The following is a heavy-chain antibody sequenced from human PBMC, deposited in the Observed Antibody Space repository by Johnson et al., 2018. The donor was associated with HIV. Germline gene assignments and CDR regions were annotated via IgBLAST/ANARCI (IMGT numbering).Heavy chain of an antibody. Sequence: QVQLVESGGGVVQPGGSLRLSCAASGFTFSSYGMHWVRQAPGKGLEWVAFIRSVGSNKYYADSVKGRFPISRDNSKNTLYLQMNSLRAEDTAVYYWAREGAWEVRPGAFDIWGQGTMVTVSS. CDR2: IRSVGSNK. D-gene: IGHD1-26*01. V-gene: IGHV3-30*02. CDR1: GFTFSSYG. CDR3: AREGAWEVRPGAFDI. J-gene: IGHJ3*02.